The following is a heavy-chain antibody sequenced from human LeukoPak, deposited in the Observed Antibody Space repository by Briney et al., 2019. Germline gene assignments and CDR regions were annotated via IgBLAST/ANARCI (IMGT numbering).Heavy chain of an antibody. CDR2: IGDKANSYAT. CDR1: GSTFMASA. J-gene: IGHJ4*02. Sequence: GGSWRLSGAASGSTFMASAIPGVRKASGKGWKGVGRIGDKANSYATAYIASVKGRFTISRDDSKNTAYLQMSSLKTEDTAVYYCTRWDCTTTGCYPFDYWGQGTLVTVSS. D-gene: IGHD2-2*01. CDR3: TRWDCTTTGCYPFDY. V-gene: IGHV3-73*01.